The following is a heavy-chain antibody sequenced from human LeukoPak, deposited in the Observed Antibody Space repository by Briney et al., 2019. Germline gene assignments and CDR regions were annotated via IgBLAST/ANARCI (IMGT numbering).Heavy chain of an antibody. V-gene: IGHV3-30*03. CDR3: ARDSLQRDGYGY. CDR2: ISYDGTDK. Sequence: PGGSLRLSCAASGFTFSVYGMYWVRQPPGKGLEWVALISYDGTDKYHVDSVKGRFTISRDNSNNTLYLQMNSLRAEDTAVYYCARDSLQRDGYGYWGQGTLVTVSS. D-gene: IGHD5-24*01. CDR1: GFTFSVYG. J-gene: IGHJ4*02.